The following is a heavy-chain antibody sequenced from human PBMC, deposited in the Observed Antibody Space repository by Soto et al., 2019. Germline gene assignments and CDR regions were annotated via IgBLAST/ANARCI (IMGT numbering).Heavy chain of an antibody. CDR1: GFTFDYYT. CDR2: ISLDGGST. CDR3: AKDAGAYGMDV. V-gene: IGHV3-43*01. J-gene: IGHJ6*02. Sequence: GGSLRLSCAASGFTFDYYTMHWARQAPGKGLEWVSLISLDGGSTYYADSVKGRFTISRDNSKNSLYLQMNSLRTEDTALYYCAKDAGAYGMDVWGQGTTVTVSS.